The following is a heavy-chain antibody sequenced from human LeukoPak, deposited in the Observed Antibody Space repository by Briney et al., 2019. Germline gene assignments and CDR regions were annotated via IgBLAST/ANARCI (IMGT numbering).Heavy chain of an antibody. CDR3: ARGAYYYDSSRFDP. J-gene: IGHJ5*02. CDR2: TYYRSKWYN. CDR1: GDVASSNSAA. Sequence: SQTLSLTCDISGDVASSNSAAWNLIRQSPSRGLEWLGRTYYRSKWYNDYAVSVKSRITINPDTSKNQFSLQLNSVTPEDTAVYYCARGAYYYDSSRFDPWGQGTLVTVSS. D-gene: IGHD3-22*01. V-gene: IGHV6-1*01.